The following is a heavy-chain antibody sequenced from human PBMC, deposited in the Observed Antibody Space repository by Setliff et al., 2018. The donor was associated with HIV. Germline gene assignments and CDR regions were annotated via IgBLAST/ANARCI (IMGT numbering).Heavy chain of an antibody. J-gene: IGHJ3*01. V-gene: IGHV4-4*08. CDR3: ARTGYAFDL. CDR2: ISPSGST. Sequence: SETLSLTCTVSDHAITSVNWWSWIRQPPGKGLEWIGYISPSGSTNYNPSLKSRVTISLDSSENQFSLKLRSLTAADTAVYFCARTGYAFDLWGPGTMVTVS. CDR1: DHAITSVNW.